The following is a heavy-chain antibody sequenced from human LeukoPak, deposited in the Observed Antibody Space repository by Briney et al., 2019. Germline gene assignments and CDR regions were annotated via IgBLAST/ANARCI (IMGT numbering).Heavy chain of an antibody. Sequence: PESLSLTCAVSGYSISSGYYWGWIRQPPGKGLEWNGSIYHSGSTYYNTSLKSRVTISVDTSKNQFSLKLSSVTAADTAVYYCASAVVPAAAFDIWGQRTMVTVSS. D-gene: IGHD2-2*01. CDR2: IYHSGST. V-gene: IGHV4-38-2*01. J-gene: IGHJ3*02. CDR1: GYSISSGYY. CDR3: ASAVVPAAAFDI.